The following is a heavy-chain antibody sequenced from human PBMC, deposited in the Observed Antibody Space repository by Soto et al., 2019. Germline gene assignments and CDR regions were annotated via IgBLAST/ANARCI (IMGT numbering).Heavy chain of an antibody. CDR3: ARDSSGIAAAAGYYGMDV. CDR2: TYYRSKWYN. Sequence: SQTLSLTCAISGDSVSSNSAAWNWIRQSPSRGLEWLGRTYYRSKWYNDYAVSVKSRITINPDTSKNQFSLQLNSVIPEDTAVYYFARDSSGIAAAAGYYGMDVWGQGTTVTVSS. V-gene: IGHV6-1*01. D-gene: IGHD6-13*01. J-gene: IGHJ6*02. CDR1: GDSVSSNSAA.